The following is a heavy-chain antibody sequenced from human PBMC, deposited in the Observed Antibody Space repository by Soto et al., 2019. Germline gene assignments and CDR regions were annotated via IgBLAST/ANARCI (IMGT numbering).Heavy chain of an antibody. D-gene: IGHD6-6*01. V-gene: IGHV3-23*01. J-gene: IGHJ4*02. CDR1: GVTFSSYA. CDR3: ARNSSSSGP. CDR2: ISDSGTNT. Sequence: GGSLRLSCAASGVTFSSYAMSWVRQGPGKGLEWVSAISDSGTNTYYTDSVKGRFTISRDNSKSTLYLQMNSLRDEDTAIYYCARNSSSSGPWGQGTLVTVSS.